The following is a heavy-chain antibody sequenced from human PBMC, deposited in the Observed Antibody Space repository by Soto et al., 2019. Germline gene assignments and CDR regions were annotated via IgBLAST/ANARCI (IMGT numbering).Heavy chain of an antibody. D-gene: IGHD3-10*01. J-gene: IGHJ4*02. CDR1: GCRFSDYA. CDR2: IGGTSGNT. Sequence: PGGPLRLSCAASGCRFSDYAMNWVRQAPGSGLEWVSVIGGTSGNTYYADFVKGRFTISRDNSKSMVYLQMNSLRAEDTAVYYYAKDLRGSKETGPHWGQGTLVTVSS. V-gene: IGHV3-23*01. CDR3: AKDLRGSKETGPH.